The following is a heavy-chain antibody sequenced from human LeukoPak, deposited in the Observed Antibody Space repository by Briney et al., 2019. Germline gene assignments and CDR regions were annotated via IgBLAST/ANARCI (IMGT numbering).Heavy chain of an antibody. CDR2: ISSSSSYI. J-gene: IGHJ4*02. V-gene: IGHV3-21*01. CDR3: ARDLTIAVIAGY. Sequence: GGSLRLSCAASGFTFSSYSMNWDRQAPGKGLEWVSSISSSSSYIYYADSVKGRFTISRDNAKNSLYLQMNGLRAEDTAVYYCARDLTIAVIAGYWGQGTLVTVSS. D-gene: IGHD2-21*01. CDR1: GFTFSSYS.